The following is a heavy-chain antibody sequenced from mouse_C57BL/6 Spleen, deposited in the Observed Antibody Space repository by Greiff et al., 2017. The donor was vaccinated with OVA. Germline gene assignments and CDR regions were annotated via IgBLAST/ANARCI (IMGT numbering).Heavy chain of an antibody. Sequence: QVHVKQSGAELVKPGASVKLSCKASGYTFTEYTIHWVKQRSGQGLEWIGWFYPGSGSIKYNEKFKDKATLTADKSSSTVYMELSRLTSEDSAVYLCARHEDTVEHWYFDVGGTGTTVPVSS. CDR1: GYTFTEYT. CDR3: ARHEDTVEHWYFDV. D-gene: IGHD1-1*01. CDR2: FYPGSGSI. J-gene: IGHJ1*03. V-gene: IGHV1-62-2*01.